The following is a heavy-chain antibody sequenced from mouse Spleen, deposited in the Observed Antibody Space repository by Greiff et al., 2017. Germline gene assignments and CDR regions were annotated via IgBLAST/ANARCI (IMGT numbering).Heavy chain of an antibody. Sequence: EVKLMESGGGLVKPGGSLKLSCAASGFTFSSYGMSWVRQTPEKRLEWVATISGGGSYTYYPDSVKGRFTISRDNAKNNLYLQMSSLRSEDTALYYCARLLYGNYYFDYWGQGTTLTVSS. CDR1: GFTFSSYG. J-gene: IGHJ2*01. CDR3: ARLLYGNYYFDY. D-gene: IGHD2-1*01. CDR2: ISGGGSYT. V-gene: IGHV5-9-2*01.